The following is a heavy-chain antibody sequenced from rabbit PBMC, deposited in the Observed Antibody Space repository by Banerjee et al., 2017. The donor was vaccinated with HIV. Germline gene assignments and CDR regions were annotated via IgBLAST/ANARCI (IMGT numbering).Heavy chain of an antibody. CDR3: ARDPGAWGDFNL. D-gene: IGHD4-1*01. V-gene: IGHV1S47*01. Sequence: QEQLVESGGGLVKPGGTLTLTCTVSGFDFSSNAMCWVRQAPGKGLEWIGCIYNGDGSTWYASWVNGRFTISRSPSLNTVDLKMTSLTAADTATYFCARDPGAWGDFNLWGPGTLVTVS. CDR1: GFDFSSNA. J-gene: IGHJ4*01. CDR2: IYNGDGST.